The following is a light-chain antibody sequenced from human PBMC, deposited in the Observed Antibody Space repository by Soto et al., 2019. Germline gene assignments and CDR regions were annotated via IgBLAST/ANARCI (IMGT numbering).Light chain of an antibody. Sequence: QSVLTQPPSASGTPGQRVTISCSGGSSNIGTNTVNWYQQLPGTAPKLLIYSSNQRPSGVPDRFSGSKSGTSASLAISGLQSEDEADYYCAAWDDSLNGLYVFGTGTKLTVL. V-gene: IGLV1-44*01. CDR3: AAWDDSLNGLYV. CDR1: SSNIGTNT. CDR2: SSN. J-gene: IGLJ1*01.